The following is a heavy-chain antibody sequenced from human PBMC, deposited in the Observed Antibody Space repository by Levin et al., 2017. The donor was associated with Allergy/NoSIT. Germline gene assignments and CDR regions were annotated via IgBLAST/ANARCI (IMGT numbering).Heavy chain of an antibody. J-gene: IGHJ5*02. V-gene: IGHV3-53*01. CDR2: IYSDGRT. CDR3: ARDQFLHGSASGGWFDP. D-gene: IGHD3-10*01. CDR1: GFSVSTNY. Sequence: HTGGSLRLSCAASGFSVSTNYMNWIRQAPGKGLEWVSVIYSDGRTIYADSVKGRVTISRDNLKNTLYLQMNSLGVEDTAVYYCARDQFLHGSASGGWFDPWGQGTLVTVSS.